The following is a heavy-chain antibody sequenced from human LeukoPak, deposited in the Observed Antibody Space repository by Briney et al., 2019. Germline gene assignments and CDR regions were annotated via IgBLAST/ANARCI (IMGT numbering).Heavy chain of an antibody. V-gene: IGHV1-69*13. D-gene: IGHD6-19*01. CDR1: GGTFSSYA. CDR3: ARDIGLYSNGWYEDPNWFDP. Sequence: SVKVSCKASGGTFSSYAISWVRQAPGQGLEWMGGIIPIFGTANYAQEFQGSVTITADESTSTAYMELSSLRSEDTALYYCARDIGLYSNGWYEDPNWFDPWGQGTLVTVSS. J-gene: IGHJ5*02. CDR2: IIPIFGTA.